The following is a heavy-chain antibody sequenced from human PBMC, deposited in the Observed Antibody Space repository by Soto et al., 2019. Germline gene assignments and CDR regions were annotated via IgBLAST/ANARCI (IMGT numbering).Heavy chain of an antibody. J-gene: IGHJ4*02. CDR1: VFTFSSYG. D-gene: IGHD4-17*01. CDR2: IIYDGRNK. CDR3: AKSLGDYFTRFSFDY. V-gene: IGHV3-30*18. Sequence: GGSLRLSCAASVFTFSSYGMHWVRQAPGKGLEWVAVIIYDGRNKYYADSVKGRFTISRDNTKNTLYLQMNSLRAEDTAVYYCAKSLGDYFTRFSFDYWGQGTLVTVSS.